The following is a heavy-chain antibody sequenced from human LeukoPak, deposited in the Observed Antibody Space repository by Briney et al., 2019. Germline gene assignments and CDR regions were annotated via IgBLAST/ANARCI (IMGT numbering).Heavy chain of an antibody. CDR2: FSATDGSA. Sequence: GGSLRPSCAASGFTFASSAMTWVRQAPGGGLEWVSAFSATDGSAYYAESVKGRFTISRDNSKDTLYLQMDSLRGEDTAIYYCAQASVAALGTGAFEVWGQGTMVTVSS. D-gene: IGHD6-13*01. V-gene: IGHV3-23*01. J-gene: IGHJ3*01. CDR3: AQASVAALGTGAFEV. CDR1: GFTFASSA.